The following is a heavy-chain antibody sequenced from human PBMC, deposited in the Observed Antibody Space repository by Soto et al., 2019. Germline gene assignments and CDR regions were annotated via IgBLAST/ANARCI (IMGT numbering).Heavy chain of an antibody. CDR1: GDSASSNSAA. D-gene: IGHD6-13*01. J-gene: IGHJ6*02. CDR3: ARVRSSSWYSLDGMDV. Sequence: SQTLSLTCAISGDSASSNSAAWNWIRQSPSRGLEWLGRTYYRSKWYNDYAVSVKSRITINPDTSKNQFSLQLNSVTPEDTAVYYCARVRSSSWYSLDGMDVWGQGTTVTVSS. CDR2: TYYRSKWYN. V-gene: IGHV6-1*01.